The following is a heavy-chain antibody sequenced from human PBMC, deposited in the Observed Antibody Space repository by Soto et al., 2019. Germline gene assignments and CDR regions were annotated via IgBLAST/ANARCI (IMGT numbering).Heavy chain of an antibody. CDR2: ISGSGGST. CDR3: AKASEVRWFGELLPHFDY. D-gene: IGHD3-10*01. CDR1: GFTFSSYA. J-gene: IGHJ4*02. V-gene: IGHV3-23*01. Sequence: EVQLLESGGGLVQPGGSLRLSCAASGFTFSSYAMSWVRQAPGKGLEWVSAISGSGGSTYYADSVKGRSTISRDNSKNTLYLQMNSLRAEDTAVYYCAKASEVRWFGELLPHFDYWGQGTLVTVSS.